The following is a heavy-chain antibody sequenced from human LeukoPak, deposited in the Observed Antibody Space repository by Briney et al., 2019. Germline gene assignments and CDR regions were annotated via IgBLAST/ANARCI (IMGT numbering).Heavy chain of an antibody. CDR3: ASCIALYSSSWYGEAFDI. D-gene: IGHD6-13*01. CDR2: ISAYNGNT. J-gene: IGHJ3*02. CDR1: GYTFTSYG. Sequence: ASVKVSCKASGYTFTSYGISWVRQAPGQGLEWMGWISAYNGNTNYAQKFQGRVTITTDESTSTAYMELSSLRSEDTAVYYCASCIALYSSSWYGEAFDIWGQGTMVTVSS. V-gene: IGHV1-18*01.